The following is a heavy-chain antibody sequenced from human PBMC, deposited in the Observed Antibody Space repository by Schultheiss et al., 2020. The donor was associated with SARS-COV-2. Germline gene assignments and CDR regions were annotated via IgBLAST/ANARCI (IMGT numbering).Heavy chain of an antibody. Sequence: SVKVSCKASGYTFTSYGISWVRQAPGQGLEWMGWIIPILGIANYAQKFQGRVTMTRDTSTSTVYMELSSLRSEDTAVYYCARDLLAIFGVVIIADDDIWGQGTMVTVSS. CDR3: ARDLLAIFGVVIIADDDI. CDR1: GYTFTSYG. J-gene: IGHJ3*02. CDR2: IIPILGIA. D-gene: IGHD3-3*01. V-gene: IGHV1-69*10.